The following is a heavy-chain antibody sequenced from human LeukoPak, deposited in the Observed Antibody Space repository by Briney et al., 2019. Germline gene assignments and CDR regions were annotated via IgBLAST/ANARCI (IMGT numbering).Heavy chain of an antibody. J-gene: IGHJ4*02. CDR1: GGTFSSYA. V-gene: IGHV1-69*13. CDR3: ARTRYCSSTSCLKYFDY. Sequence: SVKVSCKASGGTFSSYAISWVRQAPGQGLEWMGGVIPIFGTANYAQKFQGRVTITADESTSTAYMVLSSLRSEDTAVYYCARTRYCSSTSCLKYFDYWGQGTLVTVSS. D-gene: IGHD2-2*01. CDR2: VIPIFGTA.